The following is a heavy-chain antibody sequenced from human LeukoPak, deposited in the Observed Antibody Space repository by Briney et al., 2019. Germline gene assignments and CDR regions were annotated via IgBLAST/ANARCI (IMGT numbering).Heavy chain of an antibody. D-gene: IGHD3-10*01. Sequence: SETLSLTCAVYGGSFSGYYWSWIRQPPGKGLEWIGEINHSGSTNYNPSLKSRVTISVDTSKNQFSLKLSSVTAADTAVYYCARHSPGYYGSGRTFDYWGQGTLVLVSS. CDR2: INHSGST. J-gene: IGHJ4*02. CDR3: ARHSPGYYGSGRTFDY. CDR1: GGSFSGYY. V-gene: IGHV4-34*01.